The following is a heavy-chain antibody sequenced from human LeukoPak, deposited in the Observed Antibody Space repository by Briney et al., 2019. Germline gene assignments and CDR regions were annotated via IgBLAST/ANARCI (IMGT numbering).Heavy chain of an antibody. V-gene: IGHV4-59*01. CDR2: IYYSGST. Sequence: SETLSLTCTVSGGSISSYYWSWIRQPPGKGLEWIGYIYYSGSTNYNPSLKSRVTISVDTSKNQFSLKLSSVTAADTAVYYCARVYYDILTGYYWGYFDYWGQGTLVTVSS. J-gene: IGHJ4*02. D-gene: IGHD3-9*01. CDR1: GGSISSYY. CDR3: ARVYYDILTGYYWGYFDY.